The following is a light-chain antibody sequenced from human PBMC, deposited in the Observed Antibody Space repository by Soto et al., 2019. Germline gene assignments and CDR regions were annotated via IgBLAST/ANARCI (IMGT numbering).Light chain of an antibody. CDR3: QQYNRYSPT. Sequence: DIQMTQSPSTLSASVGDRVTITCRASQSISSWLDWYQQKPGKAPKLLIYKASSLESGVPSRFSGSGSGTEFTLTISSLQPDDFATYYCQQYNRYSPTFGQGTKVEIK. CDR2: KAS. CDR1: QSISSW. V-gene: IGKV1-5*03. J-gene: IGKJ1*01.